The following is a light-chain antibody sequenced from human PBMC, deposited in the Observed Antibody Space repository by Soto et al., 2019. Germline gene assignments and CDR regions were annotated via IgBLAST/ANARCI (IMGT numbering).Light chain of an antibody. Sequence: EIVMTQSPATLSVSPGERATLSCRASQSVSSNLAWYQQKPCHAPRLLIYGASTRATGIPARFSGSGSGTEFTITISSLQSEDFAVYYCQQYNNWPPWTCGQGTKV. J-gene: IGKJ1*01. CDR3: QQYNNWPPWT. V-gene: IGKV3-15*01. CDR1: QSVSSN. CDR2: GAS.